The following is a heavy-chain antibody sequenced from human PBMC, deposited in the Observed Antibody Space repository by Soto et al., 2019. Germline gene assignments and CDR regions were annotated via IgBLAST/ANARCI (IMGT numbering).Heavy chain of an antibody. V-gene: IGHV4-61*08. CDR1: GGSVGSGAYY. CDR3: ARHDYADRTFDL. CDR2: IQYSGAT. J-gene: IGHJ3*01. Sequence: TSETLSLTCIVSGGSVGSGAYYWSWIRPPPGSALEWIGYIQYSGATNYNSSLKSRVTISVDRSRNRFSLKLTSVTAAYKAFYYCARHDYADRTFDLWGQGTKVTVSS. D-gene: IGHD5-12*01.